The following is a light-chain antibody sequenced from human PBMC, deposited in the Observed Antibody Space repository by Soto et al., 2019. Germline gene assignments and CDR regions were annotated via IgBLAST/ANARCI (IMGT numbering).Light chain of an antibody. CDR1: QSISTW. CDR3: PQYNSDSRT. Sequence: DIQMTQSPSTLSASVGDRVTITCRASQSISTWLAWYQQKPGNAPKLLIFDASNLESGVPSRFSGSGSGTEFTLTSDSLQPDDFATYYCPQYNSDSRTFGQGTKVDFK. J-gene: IGKJ1*01. V-gene: IGKV1-5*01. CDR2: DAS.